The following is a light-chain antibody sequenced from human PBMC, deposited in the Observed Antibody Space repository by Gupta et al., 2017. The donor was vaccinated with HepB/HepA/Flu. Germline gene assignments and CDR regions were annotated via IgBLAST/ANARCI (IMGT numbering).Light chain of an antibody. CDR1: SSDVGAYNY. CDR3: SSYTRAYSLV. Sequence: QSVLTQPASVSGSPGQSLTISCTGSSSDVGAYNYVSWYQQHPGQIPKLIIYDVNNRPSGVSNRFSGSKSGNTASLTISGLQAEDEADYYCSSYTRAYSLVFGGGTKVTV. V-gene: IGLV2-14*03. J-gene: IGLJ2*01. CDR2: DVN.